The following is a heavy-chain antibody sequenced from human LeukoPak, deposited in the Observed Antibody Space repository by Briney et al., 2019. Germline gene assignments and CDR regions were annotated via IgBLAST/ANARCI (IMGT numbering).Heavy chain of an antibody. CDR2: IYYSGST. CDR1: GGSISSSSYY. Sequence: SETLSLTCTVSGGSISSSSYYWGWIRQPPGKGLEWIGSIYYSGSTYYNPSLKSRVTISVDTSKDQFSMKLSSVTAADTAVYYCARRLTMVRGVIRYYYYMDVWGKGTTVTISS. CDR3: ARRLTMVRGVIRYYYYMDV. V-gene: IGHV4-39*01. J-gene: IGHJ6*03. D-gene: IGHD3-10*01.